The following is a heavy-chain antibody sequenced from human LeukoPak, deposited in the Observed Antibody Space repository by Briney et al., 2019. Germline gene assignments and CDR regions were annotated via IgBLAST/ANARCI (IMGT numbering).Heavy chain of an antibody. J-gene: IGHJ4*02. D-gene: IGHD4-17*01. CDR3: ARAGTNLGDYDY. CDR1: GYSISSGHY. V-gene: IGHV4-38-2*02. Sequence: SETLSLTCTVSGYSISSGHYWAWTRQSPEKGLECIATMFHSGSTYYNPSLKSRVTTSVDTSKNEFSLNLSSVTAADTAVYYCARAGTNLGDYDYWGQGTLVTVSS. CDR2: MFHSGST.